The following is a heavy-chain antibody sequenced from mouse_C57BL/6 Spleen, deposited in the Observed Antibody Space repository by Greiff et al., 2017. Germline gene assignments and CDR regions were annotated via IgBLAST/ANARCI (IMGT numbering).Heavy chain of an antibody. V-gene: IGHV3-8*01. CDR1: GYSITSDY. J-gene: IGHJ4*01. CDR2: ISYSGST. D-gene: IGHD2-5*01. CDR3: ARRVEYSRGAKDY. Sequence: VQLQQSGPGLAKPSQTLSLTCSVTGYSITSDYWNWIRTFPGNKLEYMGYISYSGSTYYNPSLKSRISITRDTSKNQYYLQLNSVTTEDTATYYCARRVEYSRGAKDYWGQGTSVTVSS.